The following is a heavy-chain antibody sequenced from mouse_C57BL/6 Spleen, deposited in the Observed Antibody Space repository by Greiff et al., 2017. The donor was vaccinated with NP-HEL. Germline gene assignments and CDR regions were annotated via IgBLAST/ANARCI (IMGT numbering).Heavy chain of an antibody. D-gene: IGHD2-4*01. J-gene: IGHJ3*01. Sequence: QVQLQQSGAELVRPGPSVKVSCKASGYAFTNYLIEWVKQRPGQGLEWIGVINPGSGGTNYNEKFKGKATLTADKSSSTAYMQLSSLTSEDSAVYFCARDETSYDYDEGAWFAYWGQGTLVTVSA. CDR3: ARDETSYDYDEGAWFAY. CDR1: GYAFTNYL. CDR2: INPGSGGT. V-gene: IGHV1-54*01.